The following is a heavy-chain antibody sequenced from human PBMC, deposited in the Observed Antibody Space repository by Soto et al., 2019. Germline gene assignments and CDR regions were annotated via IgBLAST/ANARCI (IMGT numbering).Heavy chain of an antibody. CDR3: AAGFPPDY. D-gene: IGHD3-10*01. CDR2: IKGDGSEE. J-gene: IGHJ4*02. Sequence: EVQVVESGGVLAQPGGSLKVSCAASGFTFSSSWMHWVRQAPGKGLEWVANIKGDGSEEYYVDSVRGRFTISRDNAKNSLFLQMNSLRAEDTAVYYCAAGFPPDYWGQGTQVTVSS. V-gene: IGHV3-7*01. CDR1: GFTFSSSW.